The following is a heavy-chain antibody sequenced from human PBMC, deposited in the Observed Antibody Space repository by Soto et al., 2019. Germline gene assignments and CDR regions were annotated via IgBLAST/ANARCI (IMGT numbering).Heavy chain of an antibody. Sequence: QVQLQESGPGLVKPSETLSLTCTVSGGSISSYYWSWIRQPPGKGLEWIGYIYYSGSTNYNPSLTSRLTISVDTSKNQFSLKLSSVTAADTAVYYCARGSRVWLDYWGQGTLVTVSS. J-gene: IGHJ4*02. CDR1: GGSISSYY. CDR2: IYYSGST. V-gene: IGHV4-59*01. CDR3: ARGSRVWLDY. D-gene: IGHD6-13*01.